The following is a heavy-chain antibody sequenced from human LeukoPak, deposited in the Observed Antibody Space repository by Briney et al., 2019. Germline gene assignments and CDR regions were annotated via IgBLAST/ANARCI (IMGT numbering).Heavy chain of an antibody. CDR3: ARDGFGELDY. D-gene: IGHD3-10*01. Sequence: PSETLSLTCTVSGGSISSGSYYWSWIRQPAGKGLEWIGRIYTSGSTNYNPSLESRVTISVDTSKNQFSLKLSSVTAADTAVYYCARDGFGELDYWGQGTLVTVSS. J-gene: IGHJ4*02. CDR1: GGSISSGSYY. V-gene: IGHV4-61*02. CDR2: IYTSGST.